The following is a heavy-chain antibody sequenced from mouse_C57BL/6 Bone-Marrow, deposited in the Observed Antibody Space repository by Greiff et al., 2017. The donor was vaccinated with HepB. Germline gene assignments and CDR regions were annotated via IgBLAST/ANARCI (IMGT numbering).Heavy chain of an antibody. V-gene: IGHV1-69*01. CDR2: IDPSDSYT. Sequence: VQLQQSGAELVMPGASVKLSCKASGYTFTSYWMHWVKQRPGQGLEWIGEIDPSDSYTNYNQKFKGKSTLTVDKSSSTAYMQLSSLTSEDSAVYYCAREDSNEAMDYWGQGTSVTVSS. D-gene: IGHD2-5*01. CDR1: GYTFTSYW. J-gene: IGHJ4*01. CDR3: AREDSNEAMDY.